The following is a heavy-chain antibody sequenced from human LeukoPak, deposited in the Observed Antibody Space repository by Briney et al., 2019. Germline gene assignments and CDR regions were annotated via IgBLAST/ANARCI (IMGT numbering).Heavy chain of an antibody. CDR1: GFTFSDYY. D-gene: IGHD2-2*03. V-gene: IGHV3-21*01. CDR2: ISSTSTYI. CDR3: ASSRNGFVDY. Sequence: PGGSLRLSCAASGFTFSDYYMNWVRQAPGKGLEWVSSISSTSTYIYYADSVKGRFTISRDNAKTSLYLQMNSLRAEDTAVYYCASSRNGFVDYWGQGTLVTVSS. J-gene: IGHJ4*02.